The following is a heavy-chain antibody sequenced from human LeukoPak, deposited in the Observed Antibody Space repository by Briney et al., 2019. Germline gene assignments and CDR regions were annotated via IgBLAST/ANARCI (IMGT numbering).Heavy chain of an antibody. D-gene: IGHD6-13*01. J-gene: IGHJ2*01. Sequence: PETPETPCSGSGGPIYSHWWSWIRQPPGQGLEWIGYIFYSGSANYNPSLRSRVTISIDTSKNQFSLRLTSVTAADSAMYYCARHNGAQQLFCFDRWGRVALVTVSS. CDR2: IFYSGSA. V-gene: IGHV4-59*08. CDR3: ARHNGAQQLFCFDR. CDR1: GGPIYSHW.